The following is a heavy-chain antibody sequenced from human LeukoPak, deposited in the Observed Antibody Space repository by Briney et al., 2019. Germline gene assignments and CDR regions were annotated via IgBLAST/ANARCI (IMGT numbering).Heavy chain of an antibody. D-gene: IGHD1-14*01. CDR2: IHRSGST. CDR3: GRKIVGGFNPGAY. J-gene: IGHJ4*02. V-gene: IGHV4-4*02. Sequence: PSETLSLTCTVSPDSTASNFWSWVRQPPGKGLEWIGEIHRSGSTNYNPSLQSRVTISIDRAKNQIALELSSVTAADTAVYSCGRKIVGGFNPGAYWGQGTLVTVSS. CDR1: PDSTASNF.